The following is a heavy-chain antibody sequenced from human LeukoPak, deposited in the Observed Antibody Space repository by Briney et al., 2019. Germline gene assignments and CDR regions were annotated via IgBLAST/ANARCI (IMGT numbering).Heavy chain of an antibody. V-gene: IGHV5-51*01. J-gene: IGHJ6*03. CDR3: ARLHHYCGGDCYQGGYYYMDV. D-gene: IGHD2-21*02. Sequence: KPGESLKISCKGSGYSFTSYWIGWVRQMPGKGLEWMGIIYPGDSDTRYSPSFQGQVTISADKSISTAYLQWSSLKASDTAMYYCARLHHYCGGDCYQGGYYYMDVWGKGTTVTVSS. CDR1: GYSFTSYW. CDR2: IYPGDSDT.